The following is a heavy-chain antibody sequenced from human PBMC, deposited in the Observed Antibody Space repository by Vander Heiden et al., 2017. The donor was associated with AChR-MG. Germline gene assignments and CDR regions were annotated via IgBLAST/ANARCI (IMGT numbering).Heavy chain of an antibody. V-gene: IGHV1-69*06. CDR3: ARDGGRYYYGSGTPRPYYDGMDV. J-gene: IGHJ6*02. CDR2: IIPIFGTA. D-gene: IGHD3-10*01. CDR1: GGTFSSYA. Sequence: QVQLVQSGAEVKKPGSSVKVSCKASGGTFSSYAISWVRQAPGQGLEWMGGIIPIFGTANYAQKFQGRVTITADKSTSTAYMELSSLRSEDTAVYYCARDGGRYYYGSGTPRPYYDGMDVWGQGTTVTVSS.